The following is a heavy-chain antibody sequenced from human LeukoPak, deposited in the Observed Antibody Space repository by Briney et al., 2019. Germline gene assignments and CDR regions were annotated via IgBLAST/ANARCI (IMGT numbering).Heavy chain of an antibody. CDR2: IYYSGST. J-gene: IGHJ4*02. V-gene: IGHV4-59*01. CDR1: GVSISSYY. D-gene: IGHD3-16*01. Sequence: SETLSLTCTVSGVSISSYYWSWIRQPPGKGLEWIGYIYYSGSTNYNPSLKSRVTISVDTSKNQFSLKLSSVTAADTAVYYCARTIYDYVWGSIANYFDYWGQGTLVTVSS. CDR3: ARTIYDYVWGSIANYFDY.